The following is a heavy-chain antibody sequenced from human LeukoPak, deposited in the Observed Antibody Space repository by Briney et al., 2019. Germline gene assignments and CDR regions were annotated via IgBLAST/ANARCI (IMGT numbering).Heavy chain of an antibody. CDR3: ARNYDNSPNFDY. V-gene: IGHV4-31*03. Sequence: SQTLSLTCTVSGGSISSGSYYWSWIRQLPGKGLEWIGYIYYTGSTYYNPSLKSRVTISVDTSKNQFSLKLTSVTAADTAVYYCARNYDNSPNFDYWGQGTLVTVSS. CDR2: IYYTGST. D-gene: IGHD3-22*01. CDR1: GGSISSGSYY. J-gene: IGHJ4*02.